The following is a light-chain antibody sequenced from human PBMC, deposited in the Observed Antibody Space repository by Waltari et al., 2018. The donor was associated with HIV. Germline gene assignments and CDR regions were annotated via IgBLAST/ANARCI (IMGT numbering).Light chain of an antibody. V-gene: IGLV2-18*02. CDR3: SSYTTTTAHV. Sequence: QSALTQPLAVSGSPGQSVTISCTGTNSDIGSYNRVCWYQQTPGTAPTLVIYDVSRRAAGVPDRFAGSKSGNTAALTISGLQAEDEGDYYCSSYTTTTAHVFGTGTKVTVL. CDR2: DVS. J-gene: IGLJ1*01. CDR1: NSDIGSYNR.